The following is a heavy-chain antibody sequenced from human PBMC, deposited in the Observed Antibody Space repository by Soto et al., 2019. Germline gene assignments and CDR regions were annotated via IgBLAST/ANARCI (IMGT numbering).Heavy chain of an antibody. CDR2: IYYSGST. J-gene: IGHJ6*02. D-gene: IGHD6-13*01. Sequence: QVQLQESGPGLVKPSETLSLTCTVSGGSVSSGSYYWSWIRQPPGKGLEWIGYIYYSGSTNYNPSLKSRVTISXXTXKXXFSLKLSSVTAADTAVYYCARGIHSTAAGYYGMDVWGQGTTVTVSS. CDR3: ARGIHSTAAGYYGMDV. CDR1: GGSVSSGSYY. V-gene: IGHV4-61*01.